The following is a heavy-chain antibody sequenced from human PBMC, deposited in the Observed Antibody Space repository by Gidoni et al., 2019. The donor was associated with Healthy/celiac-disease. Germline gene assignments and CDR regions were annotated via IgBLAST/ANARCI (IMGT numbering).Heavy chain of an antibody. D-gene: IGHD3-22*01. CDR3: ARVNYVSSGYYGLAFDI. CDR2: IYHSGST. CDR1: GGSISSRNW. V-gene: IGHV4-4*02. Sequence: QVQLQESGPGLVKPSGTLSLTCAVSGGSISSRNWWRWVRQPPGKGLEWIGEIYHSGSTNYNPSLKSRVTISVDKSKNQFSLKLSSVTAADTAVYYCARVNYVSSGYYGLAFDIWGQGTMVTVSS. J-gene: IGHJ3*02.